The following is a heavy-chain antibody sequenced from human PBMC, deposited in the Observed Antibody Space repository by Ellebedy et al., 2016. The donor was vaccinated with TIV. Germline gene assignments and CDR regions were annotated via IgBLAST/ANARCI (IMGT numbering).Heavy chain of an antibody. V-gene: IGHV3-64D*06. Sequence: GGTRHYADSAKGRFIISRDNSKNTLYLQMSSLRAEDTAVYYCVKGFITMVRGVIIMPLDVWGQGTTVTVSS. D-gene: IGHD3-10*01. CDR2: GGTR. CDR3: VKGFITMVRGVIIMPLDV. J-gene: IGHJ6*02.